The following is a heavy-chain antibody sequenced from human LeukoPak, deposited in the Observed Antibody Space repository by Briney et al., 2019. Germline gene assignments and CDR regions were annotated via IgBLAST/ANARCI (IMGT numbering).Heavy chain of an antibody. CDR1: GFSFTTYW. Sequence: GGSLRLSCAASGFSFTTYWMGWVRQAPGKGLEWVANINQDESSQYYVDAVRGRFTISRDNAKNSLNLQMNSLRGEDTAVYYCARDQVWFGGSRMDVWGKGTTVTVSS. V-gene: IGHV3-7*01. J-gene: IGHJ6*03. CDR3: ARDQVWFGGSRMDV. D-gene: IGHD3-10*01. CDR2: INQDESSQ.